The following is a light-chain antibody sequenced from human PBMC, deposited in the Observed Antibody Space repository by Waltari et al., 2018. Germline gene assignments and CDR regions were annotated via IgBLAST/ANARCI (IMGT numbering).Light chain of an antibody. CDR1: SSDVGNYNL. Sequence: QSGLTQPASVSGSPGQSITISCTGTSSDVGNYNLVSWYQHHPGKAPKLIIYEFTKRTSGVSDRFSASKSVNTASLTISGIQTEDEADYYCCSYAGLGTYVFGTGTKVTVL. CDR3: CSYAGLGTYV. J-gene: IGLJ1*01. V-gene: IGLV2-23*02. CDR2: EFT.